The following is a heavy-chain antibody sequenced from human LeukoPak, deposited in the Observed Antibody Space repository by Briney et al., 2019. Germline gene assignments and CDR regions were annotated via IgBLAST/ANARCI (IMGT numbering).Heavy chain of an antibody. Sequence: GGCLRLSCAASRFTFNSFAMPWVSQAPGKGLEWVSVINTVGGTTDYADSVKGRFTITRNNSKDTLYLQMNGRRAEYTAVYCCAKGRCCYDWGQGTLVTVSS. V-gene: IGHV3-23*01. J-gene: IGHJ4*02. D-gene: IGHD4/OR15-4a*01. CDR2: INTVGGTT. CDR1: RFTFNSFA. CDR3: AKGRCCYD.